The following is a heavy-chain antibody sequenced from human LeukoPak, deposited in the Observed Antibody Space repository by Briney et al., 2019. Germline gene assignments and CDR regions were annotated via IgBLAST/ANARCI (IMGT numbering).Heavy chain of an antibody. Sequence: GGSLRLSCAASGFTFSSYSMNWVRQAPGKGLEWVSSISSSSSYIYYADSVKGRFTISRDNAKNSLYLQMNSLRAEDTAVYYCARVHLAFRDGYNSDYWGQGTLVTVSS. D-gene: IGHD5-24*01. CDR2: ISSSSSYI. CDR3: ARVHLAFRDGYNSDY. V-gene: IGHV3-21*01. CDR1: GFTFSSYS. J-gene: IGHJ4*02.